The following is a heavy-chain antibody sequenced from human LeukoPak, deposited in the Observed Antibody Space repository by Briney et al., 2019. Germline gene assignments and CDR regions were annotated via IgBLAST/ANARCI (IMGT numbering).Heavy chain of an antibody. D-gene: IGHD3/OR15-3a*01. J-gene: IGHJ4*02. CDR1: GFSLSGYL. Sequence: GGALRLSFGASGFSLSGYLMTWVRQPPGKGLEGVANIKEDGREKYYVESVGGRFTISRDNAKNSLYLQMNSLRVEDTAVYYCARGVGLDQWGQGTLVIVSS. V-gene: IGHV3-7*01. CDR3: ARGVGLDQ. CDR2: IKEDGREK.